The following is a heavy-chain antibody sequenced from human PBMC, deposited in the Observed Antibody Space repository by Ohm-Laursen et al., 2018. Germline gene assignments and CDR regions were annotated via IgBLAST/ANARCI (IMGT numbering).Heavy chain of an antibody. D-gene: IGHD5-18*01. CDR2: IYYSGST. CDR1: GGSISSSGYY. J-gene: IGHJ4*02. CDR3: ARHSSPFDY. V-gene: IGHV4-61*05. Sequence: PSETLSLTCTVSGGSISSSGYYWGWIRQPPGKGLEWIGYIYYSGSTNYNPSLKSRVTISVDTSKNQFSLKLNSVTAADTAVYYCARHSSPFDYWGQGTLVTVSS.